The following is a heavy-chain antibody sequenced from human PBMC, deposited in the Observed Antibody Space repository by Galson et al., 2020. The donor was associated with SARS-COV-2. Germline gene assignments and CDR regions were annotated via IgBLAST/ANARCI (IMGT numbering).Heavy chain of an antibody. V-gene: IGHV3-30*04. CDR2: ISSDGKNN. CDR3: ARVAGPQGIGYCSGVGCRNDY. D-gene: IGHD2-15*01. CDR1: GFTFSSYV. Sequence: GESLKISCAASGFTFSSYVMHWVRQAPGKGLEWVAVISSDGKNNYYADFVKGRFTVSRDNSQNMLYLQMSSLTPEDTAFYFCARVAGPQGIGYCSGVGCRNDYWGQGTLVTVSS. J-gene: IGHJ4*02.